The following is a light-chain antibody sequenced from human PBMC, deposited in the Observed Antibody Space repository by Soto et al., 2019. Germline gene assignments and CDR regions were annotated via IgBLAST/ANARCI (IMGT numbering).Light chain of an antibody. CDR2: GAS. J-gene: IGKJ5*01. Sequence: EIVLTQSPGTLSLSPGERATLSCRASQSVSSSYLAWYQQKPGQAPRLLIYGASSRATGIPDRFSGSRSGTDFTLTISRLEPEDFAVYYCQQYGSSPPPITFGQGTRLEIK. CDR3: QQYGSSPPPIT. CDR1: QSVSSSY. V-gene: IGKV3-20*01.